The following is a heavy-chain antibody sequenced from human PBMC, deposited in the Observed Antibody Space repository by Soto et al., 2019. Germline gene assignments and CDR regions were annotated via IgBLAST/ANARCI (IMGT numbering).Heavy chain of an antibody. Sequence: ASVKVSCKASGYTFTGYYMHWVRQAPGQGLEWMGWINPNSGGTNYAQKFQGRVTMTRDTSISTAYMELSRLRSDDTAVYYCARGNMVRGVINYYYGMDVWGQGTTVTVS. CDR1: GYTFTGYY. D-gene: IGHD3-10*01. CDR3: ARGNMVRGVINYYYGMDV. V-gene: IGHV1-2*02. J-gene: IGHJ6*02. CDR2: INPNSGGT.